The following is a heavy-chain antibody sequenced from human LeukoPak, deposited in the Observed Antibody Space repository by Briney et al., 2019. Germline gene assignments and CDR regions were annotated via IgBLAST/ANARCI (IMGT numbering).Heavy chain of an antibody. CDR1: GGSISSGGYS. J-gene: IGHJ3*02. D-gene: IGHD3-22*01. CDR2: IYHSGST. CDR3: ARYRRLGYYDSSGYSHDAFDI. V-gene: IGHV4-30-2*01. Sequence: SETLSLTCAVSGGSISSGGYSWSWIRQPPGKGLEWIGYIYHSGSTYYNPSLKSRVTISVDRSKNQFSLKLSSVTAADTAVYYCARYRRLGYYDSSGYSHDAFDIWGQGTMVTVSS.